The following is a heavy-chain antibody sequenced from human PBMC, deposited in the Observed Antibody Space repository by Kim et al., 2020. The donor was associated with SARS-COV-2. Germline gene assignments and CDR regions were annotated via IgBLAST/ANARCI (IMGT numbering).Heavy chain of an antibody. CDR3: AKRGGFIAAAGTYDY. V-gene: IGHV4-34*01. D-gene: IGHD6-13*01. Sequence: PSLKGRVTRSVDTSKNQFSLKLSSVTAADTAVYYCAKRGGFIAAAGTYDYWGQGTLVTVSS. J-gene: IGHJ4*02.